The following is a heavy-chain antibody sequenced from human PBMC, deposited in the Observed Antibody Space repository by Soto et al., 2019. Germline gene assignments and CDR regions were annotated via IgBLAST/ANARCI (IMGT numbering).Heavy chain of an antibody. CDR3: ARGNDSSGYYPKEPGPLDY. Sequence: SETLSLTCTVSGGSISSGGYYWSWIRQHPGKGLEWIGYIYYSGSTYYNPSLKSRVTISVDTSKNQFSLKLSSVTAADTAVYYCARGNDSSGYYPKEPGPLDYWGQGTLVTSPQ. CDR1: GGSISSGGYY. V-gene: IGHV4-31*03. J-gene: IGHJ4*02. D-gene: IGHD3-22*01. CDR2: IYYSGST.